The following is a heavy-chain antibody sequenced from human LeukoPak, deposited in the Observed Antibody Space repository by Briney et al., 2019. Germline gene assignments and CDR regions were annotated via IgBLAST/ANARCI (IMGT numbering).Heavy chain of an antibody. CDR2: IYYSGST. V-gene: IGHV4-59*01. CDR3: ARVGYSSGWYYLDY. CDR1: GGSTSGYY. Sequence: PSETLSLTCTVSGGSTSGYYWSWVRQFPGKGLEWIGYIYYSGSTKYNPSLKSRVTISLDTSKNQFSLKLSSLTAADTAVYYCARVGYSSGWYYLDYWGQGTLVTVSS. J-gene: IGHJ4*02. D-gene: IGHD6-19*01.